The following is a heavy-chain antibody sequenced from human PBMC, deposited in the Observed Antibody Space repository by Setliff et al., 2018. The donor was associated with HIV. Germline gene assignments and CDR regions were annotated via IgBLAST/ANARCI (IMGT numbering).Heavy chain of an antibody. CDR1: GFTFTDYW. CDR3: ARDRDGVGNDYMDV. Sequence: GSLRLSCAASGFTFTDYWMSWIRQAPGKGLEWVANIKGDGSQKQYVDSVKGRFTISRDNAKNSVYLQMNSLGAEDTAVYYCARDRDGVGNDYMDVWGKGTTVTVSS. V-gene: IGHV3-7*01. CDR2: IKGDGSQK. J-gene: IGHJ6*03. D-gene: IGHD3-10*01.